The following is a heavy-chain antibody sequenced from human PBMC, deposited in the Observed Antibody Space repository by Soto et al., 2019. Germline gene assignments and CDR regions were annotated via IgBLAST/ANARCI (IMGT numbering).Heavy chain of an antibody. CDR3: GRFFGFGGMDV. CDR2: IYYSGST. J-gene: IGHJ6*02. D-gene: IGHD3-10*01. CDR1: GGSISSGGYY. V-gene: IGHV4-31*03. Sequence: SETLSLTCTVSGGSISSGGYYWSWIRQHPGKGLEWIGYIYYSGSTYYNPSLKSRVTISVDTSKNQFSLKLSSVTAADTAVYYWGRFFGFGGMDVWAQGPRVTVSS.